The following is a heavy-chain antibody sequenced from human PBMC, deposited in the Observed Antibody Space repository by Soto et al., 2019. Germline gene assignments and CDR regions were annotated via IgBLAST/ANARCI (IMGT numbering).Heavy chain of an antibody. CDR3: AKGRDGYNLAGPDY. CDR2: ISGSGGST. Sequence: GGSLRLCCAASGFTFSSYAMSWVRQAPGKGLEWVSAISGSGGSTYYADSVKGRFTISRDNSKNTLYLQMNSLRAEDTAVYYCAKGRDGYNLAGPDYWGQGTLVTVSS. D-gene: IGHD5-12*01. J-gene: IGHJ4*02. V-gene: IGHV3-23*01. CDR1: GFTFSSYA.